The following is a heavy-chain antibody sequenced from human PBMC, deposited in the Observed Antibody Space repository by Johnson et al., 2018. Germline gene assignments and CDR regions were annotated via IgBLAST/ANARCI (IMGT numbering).Heavy chain of an antibody. CDR3: ARATFGVVMYYFDY. CDR2: IWFDGTNT. CDR1: GFTFSNYG. V-gene: IGHV3-33*01. D-gene: IGHD3-3*01. J-gene: IGHJ4*02. Sequence: QVQLREGGGGVVQHAKSLRLSCAASGFTFSNYGMLWVRPAPGKGLEWVAIIWFDGTNTYYADFVKGRFIISRYNSKNTLYLEMNSLRAEDTAVYYCARATFGVVMYYFDYWGQGTLVTVSS.